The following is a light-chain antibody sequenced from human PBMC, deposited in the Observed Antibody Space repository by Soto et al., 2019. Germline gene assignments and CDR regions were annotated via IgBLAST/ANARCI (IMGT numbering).Light chain of an antibody. Sequence: QSALTQPRSVSGSPGQSVTISCTGTNSDIGNYNFVSWYQQHPGKAPKVMIYDVSKRPSGVPDRFSGSKSGNTASLTISGRQAEDEADYYCCSYPGSHTWVFGGGTKVTVL. CDR1: NSDIGNYNF. CDR3: CSYPGSHTWV. CDR2: DVS. J-gene: IGLJ3*02. V-gene: IGLV2-11*01.